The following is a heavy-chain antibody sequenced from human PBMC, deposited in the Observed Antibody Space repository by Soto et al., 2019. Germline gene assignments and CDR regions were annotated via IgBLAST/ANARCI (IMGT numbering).Heavy chain of an antibody. CDR1: GGSFSGYY. D-gene: IGHD6-19*01. CDR2: INHSGST. J-gene: IGHJ4*02. CDR3: ARGPSVAGPHRSGPYFDY. Sequence: ASETLSLTCAVYGGSFSGYYWSWIRQPPGKGLEWIGEINHSGSTNYNPSLKSRVTISVDTSKNQFSLKLSSVTAADTAVYYCARGPSVAGPHRSGPYFDYWGQGTLVTVSS. V-gene: IGHV4-34*01.